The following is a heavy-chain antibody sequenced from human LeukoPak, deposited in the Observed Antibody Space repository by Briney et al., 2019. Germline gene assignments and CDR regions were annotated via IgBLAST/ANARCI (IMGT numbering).Heavy chain of an antibody. D-gene: IGHD2-2*01. CDR2: MNEYGGEK. V-gene: IGHV3-7*01. Sequence: GGSLRLSCAASGFTFSNYWINWVRQAPGKGLEGVANMNEYGGEKYYVDSVRGRFTISRDNAENSLFLHMNSLRVEDTAVYRCARVLYGSRVNVIDSWGPGTLVTVSS. CDR1: GFTFSNYW. CDR3: ARVLYGSRVNVIDS. J-gene: IGHJ4*02.